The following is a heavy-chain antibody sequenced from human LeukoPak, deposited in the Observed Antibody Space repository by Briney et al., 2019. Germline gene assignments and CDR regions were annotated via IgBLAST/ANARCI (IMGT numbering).Heavy chain of an antibody. Sequence: ASVKVSCKASGCTFTGYYMHWMQQPPGQGLECMGRIDPNSGGTNYAQKFQGRVTMTRDTSISTAYLQLRRLRSHDTAVYYCPRVGYSSGWYGTTFDYWGQGTLVTVSS. CDR1: GCTFTGYY. D-gene: IGHD6-19*01. CDR3: PRVGYSSGWYGTTFDY. CDR2: IDPNSGGT. V-gene: IGHV1-2*06. J-gene: IGHJ4*02.